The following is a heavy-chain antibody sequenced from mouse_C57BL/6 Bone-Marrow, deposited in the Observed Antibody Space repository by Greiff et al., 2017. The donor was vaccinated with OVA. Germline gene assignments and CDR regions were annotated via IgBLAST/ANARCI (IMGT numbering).Heavy chain of an antibody. CDR1: GFNFKDDY. V-gene: IGHV14-4*01. CDR2: IDPENGDT. CDR3: TFYYGWYFDV. Sequence: EVQLQQSGAELVRPGASVKLSCTASGFNFKDDYMHWVKQRPEQGLEWIGWIDPENGDTEYASKFQGKATITADTSSNTAYLQLSSLTSEDTAVYYCTFYYGWYFDVWGKGTTVTVSS. J-gene: IGHJ1*03. D-gene: IGHD1-1*01.